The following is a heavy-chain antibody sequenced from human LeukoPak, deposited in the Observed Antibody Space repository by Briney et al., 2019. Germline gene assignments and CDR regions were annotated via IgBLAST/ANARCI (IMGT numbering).Heavy chain of an antibody. CDR2: IYHSGST. J-gene: IGHJ5*02. V-gene: IGHV4-34*01. CDR3: ARGRIKYCSGGSCYSGSGWFDP. CDR1: GGSFSGYY. Sequence: SETLSLTCALYGGSFSGYYWSWIRQPPGKGLEWIGEIYHSGSTNYNPALKSRVTISVDTSKNQFSLKLSSVTAADTAVYYCARGRIKYCSGGSCYSGSGWFDPWGQGTLVTVSS. D-gene: IGHD2-15*01.